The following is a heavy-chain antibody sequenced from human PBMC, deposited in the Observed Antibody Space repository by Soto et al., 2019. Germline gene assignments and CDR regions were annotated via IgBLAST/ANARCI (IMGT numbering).Heavy chain of an antibody. D-gene: IGHD2-2*01. Sequence: GALRVSCAASGFSRSGYYMTRIRQDPGKGLEWISYISSSGSTIYYADSVKGRFTISRDDARDSQYLQMNSLGAADTAVYYCAGGYCTSASCPYYYYMDVWGKGTTVTVSS. CDR1: GFSRSGYY. CDR2: ISSSGSTI. V-gene: IGHV3-11*01. CDR3: AGGYCTSASCPYYYYMDV. J-gene: IGHJ6*03.